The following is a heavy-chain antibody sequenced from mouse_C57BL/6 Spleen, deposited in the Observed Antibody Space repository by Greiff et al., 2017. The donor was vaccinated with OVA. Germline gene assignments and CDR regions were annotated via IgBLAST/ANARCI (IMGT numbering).Heavy chain of an antibody. Sequence: QVQLQQSGPGLVQPSQSLSITCTVSGFSLTSYGVHWVRQSPGKGLEWLGVIWRGGSTDYNAAFMSRLSITKDNSKSQVFFKMNSLQADDTAIYYCAKNREGLRREGDYAMDYWGQGTSVTVSS. CDR2: IWRGGST. J-gene: IGHJ4*01. CDR1: GFSLTSYG. CDR3: AKNREGLRREGDYAMDY. D-gene: IGHD2-4*01. V-gene: IGHV2-5*01.